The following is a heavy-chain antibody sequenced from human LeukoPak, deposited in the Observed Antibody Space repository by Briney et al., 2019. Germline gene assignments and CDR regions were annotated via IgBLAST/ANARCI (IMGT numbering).Heavy chain of an antibody. D-gene: IGHD5-24*01. CDR2: IYHSGST. CDR3: ASRRDGYNYYFDY. J-gene: IGHJ4*02. CDR1: GGSISSGGYS. Sequence: PSETLSLTCAVSGGSISSGGYSWSWIRQPPGKGLEWIGYIYHSGSTYYNPSPKSRVTISVDRSKNQFSLKLSSVTAADTAVYYCASRRDGYNYYFDYWGQGTLVTVSS. V-gene: IGHV4-30-2*01.